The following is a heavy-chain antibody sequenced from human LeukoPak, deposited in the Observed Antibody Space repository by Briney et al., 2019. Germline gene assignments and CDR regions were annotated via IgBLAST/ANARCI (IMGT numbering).Heavy chain of an antibody. V-gene: IGHV3-7*03. J-gene: IGHJ4*02. CDR2: IKQDGSEK. D-gene: IGHD5-18*01. Sequence: GGSLRLSCAASGFTFSSYWMSWVRQAPGKGLEWVANIKQDGSEKYYVDSVKGRFTISRDNAKNSLYLQMNSLRAEDTAVYYCTKDSLGYSYGPYFDYWGQGTLVTVSS. CDR3: TKDSLGYSYGPYFDY. CDR1: GFTFSSYW.